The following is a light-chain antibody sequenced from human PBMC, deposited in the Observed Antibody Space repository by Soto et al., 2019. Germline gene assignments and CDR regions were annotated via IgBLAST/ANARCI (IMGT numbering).Light chain of an antibody. Sequence: DIQMTQSASTLSASLGDGVTITCRASQRISTWLAWYQQKPGKAPKLLISDASSLETGVPSRFSGSGSGTEFTLTINSLKPDDFATYYCQQYKSYWTFGQGTKVDIK. J-gene: IGKJ1*01. V-gene: IGKV1-5*01. CDR3: QQYKSYWT. CDR2: DAS. CDR1: QRISTW.